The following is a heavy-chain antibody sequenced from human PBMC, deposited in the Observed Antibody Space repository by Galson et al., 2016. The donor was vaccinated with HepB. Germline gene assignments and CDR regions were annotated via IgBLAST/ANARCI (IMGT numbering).Heavy chain of an antibody. V-gene: IGHV3-23*01. D-gene: IGHD6-25*01. CDR1: GFIVNTYG. CDR2: ISGGGDYT. J-gene: IGHJ3*02. CDR3: AKAATNHLDTFDI. Sequence: SLRLSCAASGFIVNTYGMSWVRQAPGKGLEWVSGISGGGDYTYYADSVKGRFTISGDNSRNTLYLQMNGVTAEDTAVYYCAKAATNHLDTFDIWGQGTMVTVSS.